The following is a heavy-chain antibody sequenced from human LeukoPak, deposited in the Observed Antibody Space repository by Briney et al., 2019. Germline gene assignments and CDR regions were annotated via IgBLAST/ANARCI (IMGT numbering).Heavy chain of an antibody. CDR1: GFTFSSYA. J-gene: IGHJ4*02. CDR3: ARGGQWLANR. V-gene: IGHV3-23*01. D-gene: IGHD6-19*01. CDR2: ISDSGGST. Sequence: PGGSLRLSCAASGFTFSSYAMSWVRQAPGEGLEWVSAISDSGGSTYYADSVKGRFTISRDNAKNSLYLQMNSLRAEDTAVYYCARGGQWLANRGGQGTLVTVSS.